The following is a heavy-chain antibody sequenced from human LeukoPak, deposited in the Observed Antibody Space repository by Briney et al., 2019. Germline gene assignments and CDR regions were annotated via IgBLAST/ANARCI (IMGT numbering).Heavy chain of an antibody. Sequence: PSETLSLTCAVYGGSFSGYYWSWIRQPPGKGLEWIGEINHSGSTNYNPSLKSRVTISVDTSKNQFSLKLSSVTAADTAVYYCARLRRRAVADFKYAFDIWGQGTMVTVSS. J-gene: IGHJ3*02. CDR1: GGSFSGYY. D-gene: IGHD6-19*01. CDR2: INHSGST. CDR3: ARLRRRAVADFKYAFDI. V-gene: IGHV4-34*01.